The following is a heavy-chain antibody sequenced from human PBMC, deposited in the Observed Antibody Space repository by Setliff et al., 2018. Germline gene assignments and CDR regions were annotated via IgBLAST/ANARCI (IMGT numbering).Heavy chain of an antibody. CDR1: GFLYSNNA. CDR3: ASSSGGNYEAYFDY. Sequence: GGSLRLSCAASGFLYSNNAFHWVRQTPGKGLGWVAVISYDGTITHYVDSVKGRFSISRDNSQNTLYLQMNSLSPEDTALYYCASSSGGNYEAYFDYWGQGTLVTVSS. CDR2: ISYDGTIT. D-gene: IGHD2-15*01. V-gene: IGHV3-30*04. J-gene: IGHJ4*02.